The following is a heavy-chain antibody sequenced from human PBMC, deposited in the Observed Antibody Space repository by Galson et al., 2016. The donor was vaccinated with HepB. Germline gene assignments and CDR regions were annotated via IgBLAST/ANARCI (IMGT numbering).Heavy chain of an antibody. Sequence: SLRLSCAASGFTFNTYDMNWVRQAPGKGLEWVSSISSSSDYIFYAGSVKGRFTISRDNGKNSVFLQMNSLRAEDTAVYYCTTKTSGTYPFDYWGQGTLVTVSS. CDR3: TTKTSGTYPFDY. J-gene: IGHJ4*02. CDR1: GFTFNTYD. D-gene: IGHD1-26*01. V-gene: IGHV3-21*01. CDR2: ISSSSDYI.